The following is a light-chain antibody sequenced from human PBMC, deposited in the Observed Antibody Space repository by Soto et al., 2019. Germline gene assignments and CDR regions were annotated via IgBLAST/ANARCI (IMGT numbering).Light chain of an antibody. J-gene: IGLJ3*02. CDR1: SSNIGAGYD. V-gene: IGLV1-40*01. CDR2: GNS. Sequence: QSVLTQPPSVSGAPGQRVTISCTGSSSNIGAGYDVHWYQQLPGTAPKLLIYGNSNRPSGVPDRFSGSKSGTSASLAITGLQAEHEADYYCQSSDSSLSGWVFGGGTKRTVL. CDR3: QSSDSSLSGWV.